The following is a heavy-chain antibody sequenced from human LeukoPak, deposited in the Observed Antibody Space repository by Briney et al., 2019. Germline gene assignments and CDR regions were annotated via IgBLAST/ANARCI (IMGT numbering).Heavy chain of an antibody. D-gene: IGHD3-22*01. V-gene: IGHV3-30-3*01. J-gene: IGHJ4*02. CDR1: GFTFSSYA. CDR2: ISCDGSNK. CDR3: ARDQRTYYYDSSGFPFNY. Sequence: PGRSLRLSCAASGFTFSSYAMHWVRQAPGKGLEWVAVISCDGSNKYYADSVKGRFTISRDNSKNTLYLQMNSLRAEDTAVYYCARDQRTYYYDSSGFPFNYWGQGTLVTVSS.